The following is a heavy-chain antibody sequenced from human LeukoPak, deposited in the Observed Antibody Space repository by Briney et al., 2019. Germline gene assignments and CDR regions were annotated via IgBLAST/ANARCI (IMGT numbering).Heavy chain of an antibody. J-gene: IGHJ4*02. CDR3: ASLYYYDNTFDY. CDR1: GFTFSSYG. D-gene: IGHD3-22*01. V-gene: IGHV3-30*03. CDR2: ISYDGSNK. Sequence: GGSLRLSCAASGFTFSSYGMHWVRQAPGKGLEWVAVISYDGSNKYYADSVKGRFTISRDNSKNTLYLQMNSLRAEDTAVYYCASLYYYDNTFDYWGQGTLVTVSS.